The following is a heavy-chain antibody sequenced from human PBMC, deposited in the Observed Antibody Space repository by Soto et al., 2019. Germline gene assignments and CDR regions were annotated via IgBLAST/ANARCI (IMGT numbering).Heavy chain of an antibody. CDR3: ARGPSFTVFGWFDP. Sequence: SETLSLTCAVYGGSFSGYYWSWIRQPPGKGLEWIGEINHSGSTNYNPSLKSRVTISVDTSKNQFSLKLSSVTAADTAVYYCARGPSFTVFGWFDPWGQGTLVTVSS. D-gene: IGHD3-3*01. V-gene: IGHV4-34*01. CDR1: GGSFSGYY. CDR2: INHSGST. J-gene: IGHJ5*02.